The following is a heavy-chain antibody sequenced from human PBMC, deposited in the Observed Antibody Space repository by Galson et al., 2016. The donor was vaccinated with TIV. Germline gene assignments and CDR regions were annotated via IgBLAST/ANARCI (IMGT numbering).Heavy chain of an antibody. CDR1: GYTLSSYS. Sequence: SVKVSCKASGYTLSSYSLNWVRQAPGQGLEWVGWISGYNGNTNSAQKFQGRVTMTTDTSTNTAYMELRSLTSDDTAVYYCARMPTKTFDFWSGYDNQFHMDVWGQGTLVTVSS. CDR2: ISGYNGNT. V-gene: IGHV1-18*04. J-gene: IGHJ4*02. CDR3: ARMPTKTFDFWSGYDNQFHMDV. D-gene: IGHD3-3*01.